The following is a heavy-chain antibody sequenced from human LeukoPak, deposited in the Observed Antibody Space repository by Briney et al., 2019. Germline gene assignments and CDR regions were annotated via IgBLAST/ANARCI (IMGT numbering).Heavy chain of an antibody. Sequence: GGSLRLSCVASGFTFSKYAMSWVRQAPGKGLEWVSGISGSGASTYSADFVKGRFTISRDTSKNTLYLQLNSLRAEDTAVYYCAKGGVSYTYYFDCWGQGTLVTVSS. CDR1: GFTFSKYA. V-gene: IGHV3-23*01. J-gene: IGHJ4*02. CDR2: ISGSGAST. D-gene: IGHD2-8*01. CDR3: AKGGVSYTYYFDC.